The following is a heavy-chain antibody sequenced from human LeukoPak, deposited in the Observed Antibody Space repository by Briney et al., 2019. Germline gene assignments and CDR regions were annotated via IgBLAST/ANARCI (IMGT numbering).Heavy chain of an antibody. V-gene: IGHV4-59*01. CDR2: FYYSGST. CDR3: ARVLRFLEWPYYYYYMDV. D-gene: IGHD3-3*01. J-gene: IGHJ6*03. CDR1: GGSISSDY. Sequence: KPSETLSLTCTVSGGSISSDYWSWIRQPPGKGLEWIGYFYYSGSTNYNPSLKSRVSISGDTSKNQFSLRLSSVTAADTAVYYCARVLRFLEWPYYYYYMDVWGKGTTVTVSS.